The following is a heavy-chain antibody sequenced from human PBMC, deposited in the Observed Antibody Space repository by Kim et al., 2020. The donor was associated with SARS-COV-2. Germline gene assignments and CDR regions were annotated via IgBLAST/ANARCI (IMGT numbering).Heavy chain of an antibody. V-gene: IGHV3-33*05. CDR1: GFTFNRYN. J-gene: IGHJ4*02. CDR3: AKEPYYDILTGWLDY. Sequence: GGSLRLSCAASGFTFNRYNIHWVRQAPGKGLEWGSVILYDGYNKYYADSVKGRFTVSRDNSKNTLYLQMNSLRAEDTAVYYCAKEPYYDILTGWLDYWGQGTLVTVSS. D-gene: IGHD3-9*01. CDR2: ILYDGYNK.